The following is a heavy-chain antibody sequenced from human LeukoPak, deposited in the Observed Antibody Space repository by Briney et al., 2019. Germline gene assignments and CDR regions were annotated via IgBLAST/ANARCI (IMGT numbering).Heavy chain of an antibody. CDR1: GGSISSSSYY. CDR2: IYYSGST. CDR3: ARQTGDVDL. J-gene: IGHJ2*01. Sequence: SETLSLTCTVSGGSISSSSYYWGWIRQPPGKGLEWIGSIYYSGSTYYNPSLKSRVTISVDTSKNQFSLKLSSVTAADTAVYYCARQTGDVDLWGRGTLVTVSS. V-gene: IGHV4-39*01. D-gene: IGHD7-27*01.